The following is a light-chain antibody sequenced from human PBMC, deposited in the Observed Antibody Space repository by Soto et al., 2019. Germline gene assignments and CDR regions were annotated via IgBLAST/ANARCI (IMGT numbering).Light chain of an antibody. CDR1: QSVSSSY. CDR3: QQYGSSPLFT. V-gene: IGKV3-20*01. Sequence: EIVLTQSPGTLSLSPGERATLSCRASQSVSSSYLAWYQQKPGQAPRLLIYGASSRATGIPDRFSGSGSGTDFTLTISRLEPKDFAVYYCQQYGSSPLFTFGQGRRL. CDR2: GAS. J-gene: IGKJ5*01.